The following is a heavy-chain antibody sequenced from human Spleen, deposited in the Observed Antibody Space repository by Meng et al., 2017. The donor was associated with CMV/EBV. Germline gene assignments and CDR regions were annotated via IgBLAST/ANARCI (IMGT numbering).Heavy chain of an antibody. Sequence: QVQLQQWGAGLFKPSETLSLTCAVYGGSFSGYYWSWIRQPPGKGLEWIGEINHSGSTNYNPSLKSRVTISVDTSKNQFSLKLSSVTAADTAVYYCARIGPTWYSSSWYVDYWGQGTLVTVFS. CDR1: GGSFSGYY. CDR2: INHSGST. V-gene: IGHV4-34*01. J-gene: IGHJ4*02. CDR3: ARIGPTWYSSSWYVDY. D-gene: IGHD6-13*01.